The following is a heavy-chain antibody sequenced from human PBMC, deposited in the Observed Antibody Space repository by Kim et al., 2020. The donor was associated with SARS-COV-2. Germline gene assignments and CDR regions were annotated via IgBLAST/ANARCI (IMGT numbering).Heavy chain of an antibody. J-gene: IGHJ3*02. Sequence: GGSLRLSCATSGFTLSTYSMNWVRQAPVKGLEWVSHVSGSGTTTKYADSVKGRFTISRDNAKNSLYLQMNGLRAEDTAVYYCVRENYWAFDIWVQGTMVT. CDR1: GFTLSTYS. CDR3: VRENYWAFDI. V-gene: IGHV3-48*04. CDR2: VSGSGTTT. D-gene: IGHD2-15*01.